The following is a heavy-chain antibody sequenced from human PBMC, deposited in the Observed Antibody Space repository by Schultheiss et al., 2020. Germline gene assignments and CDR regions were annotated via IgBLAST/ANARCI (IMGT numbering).Heavy chain of an antibody. Sequence: SQTLSLTCTVSGGSISSSIYYWAWIRQSPGKGLEWIGSTYYSGSTFYNPSLKSRVSISIETSKNQFSLKLSSVTAADTAVYYCAREDTVMVANDYWGQGTLVTVS. CDR1: GGSISSSIYY. J-gene: IGHJ4*02. D-gene: IGHD5-18*01. V-gene: IGHV4-39*02. CDR3: AREDTVMVANDY. CDR2: TYYSGST.